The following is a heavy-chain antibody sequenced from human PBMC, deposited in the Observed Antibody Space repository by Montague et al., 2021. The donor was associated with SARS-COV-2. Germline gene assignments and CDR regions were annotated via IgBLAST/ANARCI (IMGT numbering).Heavy chain of an antibody. Sequence: SLRLSCPASGFTFGSYWMSWVRQAPGKGLEWVANIKQDESEKSYXDSVKGRFTISRDNAKNSLYLQMHSLRAEDTAVYYCATDQNWAFDCWGQGALVTVSS. D-gene: IGHD7-27*01. J-gene: IGHJ4*02. CDR2: IKQDESEK. CDR3: ATDQNWAFDC. CDR1: GFTFGSYW. V-gene: IGHV3-7*01.